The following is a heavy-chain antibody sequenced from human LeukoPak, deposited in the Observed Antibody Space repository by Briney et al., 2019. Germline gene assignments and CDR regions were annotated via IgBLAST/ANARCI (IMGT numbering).Heavy chain of an antibody. D-gene: IGHD5-12*01. Sequence: SETLSLTCTVSGGSISANYWIWMRQPAGKGLEYIGRIYSSGSTNYNPSLKSRVTMSVDTSKNQFSLKLSSVTAADTAVYYCARGDSGLSIDYWGQGTLVTVSS. CDR2: IYSSGST. CDR1: GGSISANY. J-gene: IGHJ4*02. CDR3: ARGDSGLSIDY. V-gene: IGHV4-4*07.